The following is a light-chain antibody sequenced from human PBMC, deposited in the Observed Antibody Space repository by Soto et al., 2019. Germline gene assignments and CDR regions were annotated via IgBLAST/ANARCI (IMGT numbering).Light chain of an antibody. CDR1: QSISSW. V-gene: IGKV1-5*01. CDR2: DAS. CDR3: QQYNSYSPRWT. J-gene: IGKJ1*01. Sequence: DIQMTQSPSTMSASVGDRVTITCRASQSISSWLAWYQQKPGKAPKLLIYDASSLESGGPSRFSGSGSGTEFTLAISSLQPDDFATYYGQQYNSYSPRWTFGQGTKVEIK.